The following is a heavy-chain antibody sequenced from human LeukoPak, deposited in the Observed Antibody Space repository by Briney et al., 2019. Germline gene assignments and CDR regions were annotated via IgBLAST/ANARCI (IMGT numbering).Heavy chain of an antibody. J-gene: IGHJ6*02. CDR3: ARDFGAGSYRYGMDV. CDR1: GGSISSSSYY. D-gene: IGHD3-10*01. V-gene: IGHV4-39*07. Sequence: SETLSLTCTVSGGSISSSSYYWGWIRQPPGKGLEWIGSIYYSGSTYYNPSLKSRVTISVDTSKNQFSLKLSSVTAADTAVYYCARDFGAGSYRYGMDVWGQGTAVTVSS. CDR2: IYYSGST.